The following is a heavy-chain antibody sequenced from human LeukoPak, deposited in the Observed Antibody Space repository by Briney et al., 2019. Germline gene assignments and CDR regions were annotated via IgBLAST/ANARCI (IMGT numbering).Heavy chain of an antibody. D-gene: IGHD6-13*01. V-gene: IGHV4-34*01. CDR2: INHSGST. Sequence: SETLSLTCAVYGGSFSGYYWSWIRQPPGKGLEWIGEINHSGSTNYNPSLKSRVTISVDTSKNQFSLKLSSVTAADTAVYYCARVPSWGYRSAAGFFFDYWGQGTLVTVSS. CDR3: ARVPSWGYRSAAGFFFDY. CDR1: GGSFSGYY. J-gene: IGHJ4*02.